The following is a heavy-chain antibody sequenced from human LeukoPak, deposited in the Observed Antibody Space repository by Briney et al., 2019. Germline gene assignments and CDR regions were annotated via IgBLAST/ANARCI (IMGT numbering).Heavy chain of an antibody. CDR1: RFTFSSYW. Sequence: GGSLRLSCAASRFTFSSYWMHWVRQAPGKGLVWVSRINIDGSGTLYADSVKGRFTISRDNAKNTLYLEMNCLRAEDTAVYYCARGSLRLDSWGQGTLVTVPS. V-gene: IGHV3-74*01. J-gene: IGHJ5*01. D-gene: IGHD5/OR15-5a*01. CDR2: INIDGSGT. CDR3: ARGSLRLDS.